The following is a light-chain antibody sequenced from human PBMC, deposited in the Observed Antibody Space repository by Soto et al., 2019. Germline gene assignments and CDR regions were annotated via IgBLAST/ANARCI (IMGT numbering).Light chain of an antibody. CDR3: QQGHNWPLT. Sequence: EIVMTQSPATLSVSPGERATLSCRASQSISTELAWYQQKPGQPPRLLIYFASTRATGVPARFTGSGSGSEFTLTISGLQSEDFAVYYCQQGHNWPLTFCQGTRLEI. J-gene: IGKJ2*01. CDR1: QSISTE. CDR2: FAS. V-gene: IGKV3-15*01.